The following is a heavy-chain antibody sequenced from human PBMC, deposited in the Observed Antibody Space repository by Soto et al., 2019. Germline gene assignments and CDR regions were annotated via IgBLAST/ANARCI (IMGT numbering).Heavy chain of an antibody. D-gene: IGHD1-1*01. CDR1: GFTFSSYA. Sequence: EVPLLESGGGSVQPGGSLRLSCAASGFTFSSYAMHWVRRPPAKGLEWVSSISGSGGTAYYADSVKGRFSISRDSLVNTLFLQMTNLRAEDTAVYYCVKGRGENWNFDYWGQGTLVTVSP. V-gene: IGHV3-23*01. CDR2: ISGSGGTA. CDR3: VKGRGENWNFDY. J-gene: IGHJ4*02.